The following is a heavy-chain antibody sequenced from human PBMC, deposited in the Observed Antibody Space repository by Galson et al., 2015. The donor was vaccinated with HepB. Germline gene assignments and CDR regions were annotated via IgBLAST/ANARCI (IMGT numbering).Heavy chain of an antibody. Sequence: LSLTCAVSGGSISSSNWWSWVRQPPGKGLEWIGEIYHSGSTNYNPSLKSRVTISVDKSKNQFSLKLSSVTAADTAVYYCARVKRDYGGNLYYFDYWGQGTLVTVSS. CDR3: ARVKRDYGGNLYYFDY. V-gene: IGHV4-4*02. D-gene: IGHD4-23*01. CDR2: IYHSGST. J-gene: IGHJ4*02. CDR1: GGSISSSNW.